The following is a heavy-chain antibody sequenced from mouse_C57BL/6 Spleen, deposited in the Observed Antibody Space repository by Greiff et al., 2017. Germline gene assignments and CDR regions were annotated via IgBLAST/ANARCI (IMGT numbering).Heavy chain of an antibody. J-gene: IGHJ2*01. D-gene: IGHD1-1*01. CDR3: ASDYYGSSYAY. CDR1: GYTFTDYY. CDR2: INPNNGGT. V-gene: IGHV1-26*01. Sequence: VQLQQSGPELVKPGASVKISCKASGYTFTDYYMNWVKQSHGKSLEWIGDINPNNGGTSYNQKFKGKATLTVDKSSSTAYMELRSLTSEDSAVYYRASDYYGSSYAYWGQGTTLTVSS.